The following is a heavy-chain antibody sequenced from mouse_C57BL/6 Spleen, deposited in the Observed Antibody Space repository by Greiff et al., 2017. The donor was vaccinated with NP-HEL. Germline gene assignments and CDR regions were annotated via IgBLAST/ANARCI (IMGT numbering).Heavy chain of an antibody. CDR1: GYTFTDYE. CDR2: IDPETGGT. Sequence: QVHVKQSGAELVRPGASVTLSCKASGYTFTDYEMHWVKQTPVHGLEWIGAIDPETGGTAYNQKFKGKAILTADKSSSTAYMELRSLTSEDSAVYYCTRQTWFAYWGQGTLVTVSA. J-gene: IGHJ3*01. CDR3: TRQTWFAY. V-gene: IGHV1-15*01.